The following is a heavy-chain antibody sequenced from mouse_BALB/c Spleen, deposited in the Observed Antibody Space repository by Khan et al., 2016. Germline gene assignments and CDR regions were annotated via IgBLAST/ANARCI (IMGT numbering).Heavy chain of an antibody. J-gene: IGHJ3*01. V-gene: IGHV5-4*02. CDR2: ISDGGSYT. CDR3: AREGLRRGFAL. D-gene: IGHD2-4*01. CDR1: GYTFSDYY. Sequence: EVELVEAGGGLVKPGGSLKLSCAASGYTFSDYYMYWVRQTPEKRLEWVATISDGGSYTYYPDSVKGRFTISRDNDKNNLYLQMSSLKSEDTAMYYCAREGLRRGFALWGQGTRVTVSA.